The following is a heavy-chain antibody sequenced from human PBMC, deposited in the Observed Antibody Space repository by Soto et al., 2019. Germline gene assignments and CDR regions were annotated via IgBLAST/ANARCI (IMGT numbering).Heavy chain of an antibody. J-gene: IGHJ4*02. CDR1: GGTFSSYA. CDR3: ASPASGYSSGWYPKYFDY. CDR2: IIPIFGTA. V-gene: IGHV1-69*13. D-gene: IGHD6-19*01. Sequence: GASVTVSCKASGGTFSSYAISWVRQAPGQGLEWMGGIIPIFGTANYAQKFQGRVTITADESTSTAYMELSSLRSEDTAVYYCASPASGYSSGWYPKYFDYWGQGTLVTVSS.